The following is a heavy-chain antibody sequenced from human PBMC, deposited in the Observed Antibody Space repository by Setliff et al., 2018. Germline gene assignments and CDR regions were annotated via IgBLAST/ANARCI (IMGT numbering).Heavy chain of an antibody. D-gene: IGHD3-10*01. V-gene: IGHV4-39*02. CDR2: MYYNGDT. CDR3: AREGSRDRSHFDS. Sequence: SETLSLTCTVSGGSLGSNPSFWGWVRQPPGKGLEWIGSMYYNGDTYYNPSLKSQVTMSVDTSRNQFSLKLSSVTAADTAVYYCAREGSRDRSHFDSWGQGILVTVSS. J-gene: IGHJ4*02. CDR1: GGSLGSNPSF.